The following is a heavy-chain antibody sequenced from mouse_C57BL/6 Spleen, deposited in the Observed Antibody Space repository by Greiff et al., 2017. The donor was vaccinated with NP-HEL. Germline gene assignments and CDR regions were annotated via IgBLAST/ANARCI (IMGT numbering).Heavy chain of an antibody. CDR1: GYTFTSYW. CDR3: ALSYDYDEFAY. CDR2: IDPSDSYT. V-gene: IGHV1-69*01. J-gene: IGHJ3*01. Sequence: QVQLQQSGAELVMPGASVKLSCKASGYTFTSYWMHWVKQRPGQGLEWIGEIDPSDSYTNYNQKFKGKSTLTVDKSSSTAYMQLSSLTSEDSAVYYCALSYDYDEFAYWGQGTLVTVSA. D-gene: IGHD2-4*01.